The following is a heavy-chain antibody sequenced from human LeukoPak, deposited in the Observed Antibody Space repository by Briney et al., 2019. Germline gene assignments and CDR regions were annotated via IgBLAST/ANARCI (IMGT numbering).Heavy chain of an antibody. CDR3: ATTNHCSGGTCSSWSPDS. J-gene: IGHJ4*02. V-gene: IGHV3-30-3*01. CDR2: VSYDGNYK. D-gene: IGHD2-15*01. Sequence: PGGSLRLSCAASGFTFSSYAMHWVRQAPGKGLEWVAVVSYDGNYKYYLDSVKGRFTISRDNSKNTLDLQTNSLRPEDTALYYCATTNHCSGGTCSSWSPDSWGQGTLVIVSS. CDR1: GFTFSSYA.